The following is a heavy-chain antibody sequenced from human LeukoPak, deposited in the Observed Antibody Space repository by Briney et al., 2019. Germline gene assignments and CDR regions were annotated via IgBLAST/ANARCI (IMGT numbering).Heavy chain of an antibody. CDR1: GFTFSSYW. D-gene: IGHD2-2*02. Sequence: GGSLRLSCAASGFTFSSYWMSWVRQAPGRGLEWVANIKQDGSEKYYVDSVKGRFTISRDNAKNSLYLQMNSLRAEDTAVYYCAREEYCSSTSCYTEYWGQGTLVTVSS. CDR3: AREEYCSSTSCYTEY. J-gene: IGHJ4*02. CDR2: IKQDGSEK. V-gene: IGHV3-7*01.